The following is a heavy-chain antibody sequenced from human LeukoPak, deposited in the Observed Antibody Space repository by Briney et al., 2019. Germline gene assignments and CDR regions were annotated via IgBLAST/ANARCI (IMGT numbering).Heavy chain of an antibody. D-gene: IGHD1-26*01. Sequence: GTSLRLSCAASGFGSSNYAMHWVRQAPGKGLEWVAVISYDGSNQYYADSVKGRFTISRDNSKNTLYLQMNTLRVEDTAVYYCVKDYRYSGSYEFDYWGQGTLVTVSS. J-gene: IGHJ4*02. CDR3: VKDYRYSGSYEFDY. CDR1: GFGSSNYA. CDR2: ISYDGSNQ. V-gene: IGHV3-30*18.